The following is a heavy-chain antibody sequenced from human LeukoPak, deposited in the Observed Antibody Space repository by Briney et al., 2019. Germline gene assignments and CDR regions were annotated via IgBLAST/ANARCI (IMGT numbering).Heavy chain of an antibody. CDR3: ARENFYYSFDY. Sequence: ASVKVSCKASGGTFSSYAISWVRQAPGQGLEWMGRINPNSGGTNYAQKFQGRVAMTRDTSISTAYMELSRLRSDDTAVYYCARENFYYSFDYWGQGTLVTVSS. V-gene: IGHV1-2*06. CDR1: GGTFSSYA. D-gene: IGHD4-11*01. J-gene: IGHJ4*02. CDR2: INPNSGGT.